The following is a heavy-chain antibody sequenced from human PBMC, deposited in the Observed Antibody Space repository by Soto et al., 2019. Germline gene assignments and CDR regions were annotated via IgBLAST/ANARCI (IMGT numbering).Heavy chain of an antibody. CDR1: GYTFTSYG. Sequence: ASVKVSCRASGYTFTSYGISWLRQAPGQGLEWMGWISAYNGNTNYAQNLQGRVTMTTDTSTSTAYMELRSLRSDDTAVYYCARGVGSGSYYNQYNWFDPWGQGTLVTVSS. CDR3: ARGVGSGSYYNQYNWFDP. CDR2: ISAYNGNT. V-gene: IGHV1-18*01. D-gene: IGHD3-10*01. J-gene: IGHJ5*02.